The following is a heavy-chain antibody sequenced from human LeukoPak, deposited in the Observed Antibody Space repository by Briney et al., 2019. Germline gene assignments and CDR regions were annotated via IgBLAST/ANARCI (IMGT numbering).Heavy chain of an antibody. Sequence: GGSLRLSCAASGFTFNNYWIHWVRQAPGKGLVWVSRINTDGRTTTYADSVKGRFTISRDNAKNTVHLQMNSLRAEDTAVYYCARSRAGSSDFDYWGQGTLVTVSS. J-gene: IGHJ4*02. D-gene: IGHD6-25*01. CDR3: ARSRAGSSDFDY. CDR2: INTDGRTT. V-gene: IGHV3-74*01. CDR1: GFTFNNYW.